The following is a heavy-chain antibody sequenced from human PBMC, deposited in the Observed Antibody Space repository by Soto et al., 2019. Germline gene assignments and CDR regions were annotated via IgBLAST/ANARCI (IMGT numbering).Heavy chain of an antibody. CDR3: ASDSITAAGTPFDY. J-gene: IGHJ4*02. D-gene: IGHD6-13*01. CDR2: IIHIFGTA. V-gene: IGHV1-69*01. Sequence: KVSYPLSGGPFSSYAISWVRQPLGPGLEWMGGIIHIFGTANYAQKFQGRVTITADESTSTAYRELSRLRSEDTAVYYCASDSITAAGTPFDYGGQGTPVHVAS. CDR1: GGPFSSYA.